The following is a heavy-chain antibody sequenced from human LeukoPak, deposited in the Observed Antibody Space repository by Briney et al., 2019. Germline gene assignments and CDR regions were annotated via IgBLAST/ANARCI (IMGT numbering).Heavy chain of an antibody. CDR1: GGTFSSYA. CDR3: AAAGVVVVAATYSNAFDI. J-gene: IGHJ3*02. Sequence: SVKVSCKASGGTFSSYAISWVRQAPGQGLEWVGRIIPILGIANYAQKFQGRVTITADKSTSTAYMELSSLRSEDTAVYYCAAAGVVVVAATYSNAFDIWGQGTMVTVSS. V-gene: IGHV1-69*04. CDR2: IIPILGIA. D-gene: IGHD2-15*01.